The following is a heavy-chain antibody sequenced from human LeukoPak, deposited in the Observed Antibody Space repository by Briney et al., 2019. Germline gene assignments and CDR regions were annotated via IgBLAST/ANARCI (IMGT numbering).Heavy chain of an antibody. CDR2: ISYDGSNK. CDR1: GFTFSTYG. D-gene: IGHD3-16*02. J-gene: IGHJ4*02. V-gene: IGHV3-30*18. Sequence: GGSLRLSCAASGFTFSTYGMHWVRQAPGKGLEWVAVISYDGSNKYYADSVKGRFTISRDNSKNTLYLQMNSLRAEDTAVYYCAKEDYYDYVWGSSRLDPYYFDYWGQGTLVTVSS. CDR3: AKEDYYDYVWGSSRLDPYYFDY.